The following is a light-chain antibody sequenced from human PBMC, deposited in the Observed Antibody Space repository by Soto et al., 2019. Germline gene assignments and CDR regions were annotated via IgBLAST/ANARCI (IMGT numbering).Light chain of an antibody. CDR2: GAF. V-gene: IGKV3-20*01. CDR1: QSISTSS. Sequence: EIVLQQSPGTLSLSPGARAPLKCRGSQSISTSSLAWYRQKPGQATRLLIYGAFNRATGIPDRFSGGGSGTDFTLTITRLEPEEFAVYYCKYYGNSPLTVGQGTKVDI. CDR3: KYYGNSPLT. J-gene: IGKJ1*01.